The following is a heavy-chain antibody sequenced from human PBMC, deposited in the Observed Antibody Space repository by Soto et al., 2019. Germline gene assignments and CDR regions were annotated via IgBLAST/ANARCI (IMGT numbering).Heavy chain of an antibody. CDR2: IIPIFGTA. D-gene: IGHD5-18*01. J-gene: IGHJ5*02. Sequence: SVKVSCKASGGTFSSYAISWVRQAPGQGLEWMGGIIPIFGTANYAQKFQGRVTITADESTSTAYKELSSLRSEDTAVYYCARDYSILNTAMVTWFDPWGHGTLVTVSS. CDR3: ARDYSILNTAMVTWFDP. CDR1: GGTFSSYA. V-gene: IGHV1-69*13.